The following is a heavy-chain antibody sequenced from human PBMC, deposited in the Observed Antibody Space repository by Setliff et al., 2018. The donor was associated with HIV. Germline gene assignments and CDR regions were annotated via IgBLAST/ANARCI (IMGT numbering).Heavy chain of an antibody. Sequence: PSETLSLTCTVSGGSISSSSYYWGWIRQPPGKGLEWIGSIYYSGSTYYNPSLKSRVTISVDTSKNQISLKLSSVTAADTAVYYCASLDGSESPYIYYYYMDVWGEGTAVTVSS. CDR1: GGSISSSSYY. CDR2: IYYSGST. D-gene: IGHD3-10*01. J-gene: IGHJ6*03. CDR3: ASLDGSESPYIYYYYMDV. V-gene: IGHV4-39*01.